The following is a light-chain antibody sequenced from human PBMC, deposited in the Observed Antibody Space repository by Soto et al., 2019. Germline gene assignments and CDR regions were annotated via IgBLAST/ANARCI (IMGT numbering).Light chain of an antibody. CDR2: DAS. Sequence: EIVLTQSPATLCLSPGERATLSCRASQSVSSYLAWYQQKPGQAPRLLIYDASNRATGIPARFSGSGSGTDFTLSISRLEPEDFAVYYCQQYGRSVTFGQGTRLEI. CDR3: QQYGRSVT. J-gene: IGKJ5*01. CDR1: QSVSSY. V-gene: IGKV3-11*01.